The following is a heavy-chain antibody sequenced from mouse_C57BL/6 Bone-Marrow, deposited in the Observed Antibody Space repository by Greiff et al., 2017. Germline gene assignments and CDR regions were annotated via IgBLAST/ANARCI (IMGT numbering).Heavy chain of an antibody. CDR1: GFTFSDYG. D-gene: IGHD1-1*01. V-gene: IGHV5-15*01. CDR3: ARQDYYGSSYWYFDV. J-gene: IGHJ1*03. CDR2: ISNLAYSI. Sequence: EVKLVESGGGLVQPGGSLKLSCAASGFTFSDYGMAWVRQAPRKGPEWVAFISNLAYSIYYADTVTGRFTISRENAKNTLYLEMGRLRSEDTAMYYCARQDYYGSSYWYFDVWGTGTTVTVSS.